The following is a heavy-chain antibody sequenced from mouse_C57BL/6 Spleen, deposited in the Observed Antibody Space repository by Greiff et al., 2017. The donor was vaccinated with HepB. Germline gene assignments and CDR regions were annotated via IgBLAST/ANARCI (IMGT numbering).Heavy chain of an antibody. CDR2: IDPSDSYT. J-gene: IGHJ4*01. CDR1: GYTFTSYW. V-gene: IGHV1-69*01. D-gene: IGHD3-2*02. CDR3: ARDSSGSDAMDY. Sequence: VQLQQPGAELVMPGASVKLSCKASGYTFTSYWMHWVKQRPGQGLEWIGEIDPSDSYTNYNQKFKGKSTLTVDKSSSTAYMQLSSLTSEDSAVYYCARDSSGSDAMDYWGQGTSVTVSS.